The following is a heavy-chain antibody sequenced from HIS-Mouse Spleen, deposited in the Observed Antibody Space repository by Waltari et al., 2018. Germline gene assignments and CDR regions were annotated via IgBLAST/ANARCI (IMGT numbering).Heavy chain of an antibody. CDR1: GGSFSGSY. CDR3: ARGTAAGTSSDY. Sequence: QVQLQQWGAGLLKPSETLSLTCAVYGGSFSGSYWSWIRQPPGKGLEWIGEINHSGSTNYNPSLKSRVTISVDTSKNQFSLKLSSVTAADTAVYYCARGTAAGTSSDYWGQGTLVTVSS. V-gene: IGHV4-34*01. CDR2: INHSGST. J-gene: IGHJ4*02. D-gene: IGHD6-13*01.